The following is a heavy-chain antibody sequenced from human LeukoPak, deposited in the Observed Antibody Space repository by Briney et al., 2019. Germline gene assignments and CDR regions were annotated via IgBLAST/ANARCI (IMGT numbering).Heavy chain of an antibody. Sequence: SETLSLTCTVSGGSISSGGYYWSWIRQHPGKGLEWIGNIQHSGSTYQNPSLKSRVTISVDTSNNQFSLKLSSVTAADTAVYYCARRVRVTIFGVVEESNWFDPWGQGTLVTVSS. CDR1: GGSISSGGYY. J-gene: IGHJ5*02. CDR2: IQHSGST. V-gene: IGHV4-31*03. D-gene: IGHD3-3*01. CDR3: ARRVRVTIFGVVEESNWFDP.